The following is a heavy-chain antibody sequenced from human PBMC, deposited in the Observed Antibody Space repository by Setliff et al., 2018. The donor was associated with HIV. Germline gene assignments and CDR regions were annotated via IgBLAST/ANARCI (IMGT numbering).Heavy chain of an antibody. J-gene: IGHJ4*02. CDR2: VYYSGTT. CDR1: GGSRISSSYY. V-gene: IGHV4-39*01. D-gene: IGHD2-15*01. Sequence: TLSLTCTVSGGSRISSSYYYVWIRQPPGKGLEWIGDVYYSGTTYYNASLKSRVTISVDRSKNQFSLMMSSVTAADTAVYYCATRGGELFPYYSIDYWGQGILVTVSS. CDR3: ATRGGELFPYYSIDY.